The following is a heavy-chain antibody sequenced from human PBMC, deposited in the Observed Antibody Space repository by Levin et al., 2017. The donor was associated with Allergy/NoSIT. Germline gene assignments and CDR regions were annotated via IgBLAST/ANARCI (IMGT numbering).Heavy chain of an antibody. CDR2: LRSIRHGGTS. V-gene: IGHV3-49*03. D-gene: IGHD6-6*01. CDR3: TRDIAARHWFDP. CDR1: GFTFGDYA. Sequence: QTGGSLRLSCSTSGFTFGDYAMSWFRQAPGKGLEWVAFLRSIRHGGTSEYAASVRGRFTISRDDSKSIAYLQMNSLKVEDTALYFCTRDIAARHWFDPWGQGTLVTVSS. J-gene: IGHJ5*02.